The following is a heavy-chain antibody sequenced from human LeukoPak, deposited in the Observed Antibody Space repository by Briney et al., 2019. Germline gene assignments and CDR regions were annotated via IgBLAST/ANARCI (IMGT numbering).Heavy chain of an antibody. CDR1: GFTFDDYA. Sequence: GGSLRLSCAASGFTFDDYAMHWVRQAPGKGLEWVSLVSGDGGSTYYADSVKGRFTISRDNSKNSLYLQMNSLRTEDTALYYCANLLSIVGAKAFDYWGQGTLVTVSS. V-gene: IGHV3-43*02. CDR2: VSGDGGST. CDR3: ANLLSIVGAKAFDY. D-gene: IGHD1-26*01. J-gene: IGHJ4*02.